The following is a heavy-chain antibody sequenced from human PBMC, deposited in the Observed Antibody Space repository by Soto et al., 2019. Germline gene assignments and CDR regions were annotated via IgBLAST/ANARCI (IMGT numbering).Heavy chain of an antibody. Sequence: EVQLLESGGGLVQPGGSLRLSCAASGFTFSRYAMRWVRQAPGKGPEWVSGITGSGGNTYYADSVKGRFTISRDNSKNTLYLQMNSLRAEDTALYYCAKVLGDYGAFKIWGQGTMVTVSS. CDR3: AKVLGDYGAFKI. V-gene: IGHV3-23*01. CDR2: ITGSGGNT. D-gene: IGHD4-17*01. J-gene: IGHJ3*02. CDR1: GFTFSRYA.